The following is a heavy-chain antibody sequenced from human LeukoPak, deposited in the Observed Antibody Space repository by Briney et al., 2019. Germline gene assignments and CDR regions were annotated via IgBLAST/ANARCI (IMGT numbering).Heavy chain of an antibody. J-gene: IGHJ4*02. Sequence: ASVKVSCKASGYTFTNYGISWVRQAPGQGLEWMGWISAYNGNTNYAQKLQGRVPMTTDTSTSTAYMELRSLRSDYTAVYYCARGRYQTYYYDSSGYYYLDYWGQGTLVTVSS. D-gene: IGHD3-22*01. CDR1: GYTFTNYG. CDR2: ISAYNGNT. CDR3: ARGRYQTYYYDSSGYYYLDY. V-gene: IGHV1-18*01.